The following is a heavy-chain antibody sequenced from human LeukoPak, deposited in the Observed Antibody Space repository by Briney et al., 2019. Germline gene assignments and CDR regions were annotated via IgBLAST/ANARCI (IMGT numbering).Heavy chain of an antibody. Sequence: EASVKVSCKASGYTFSNYYIYWVRQAPGQGLEWMGVINPSGGNTIYAQKFQGRVTMTRDTSTSTVYMKLTSLRPTDTAVFYCARALAVASQYYGMDVWGQGTTVTVSS. CDR2: INPSGGNT. CDR1: GYTFSNYY. J-gene: IGHJ6*02. V-gene: IGHV1-46*01. CDR3: ARALAVASQYYGMDV. D-gene: IGHD6-19*01.